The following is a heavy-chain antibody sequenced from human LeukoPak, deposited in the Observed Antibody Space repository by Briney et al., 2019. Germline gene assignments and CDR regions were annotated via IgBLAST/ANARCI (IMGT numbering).Heavy chain of an antibody. V-gene: IGHV3-48*04. CDR3: ARDIYYGSSGYYGSVY. Sequence: GGSLRLSCAASGFTFSSYSMNWVRQAPGKGLEWVSYISSSNSTIYYADSVKGRFTISRDNAKNSLYLQMNSLRAEDTAVYYCARDIYYGSSGYYGSVYWGQGTLVTVSS. CDR2: ISSSNSTI. J-gene: IGHJ4*02. D-gene: IGHD3-22*01. CDR1: GFTFSSYS.